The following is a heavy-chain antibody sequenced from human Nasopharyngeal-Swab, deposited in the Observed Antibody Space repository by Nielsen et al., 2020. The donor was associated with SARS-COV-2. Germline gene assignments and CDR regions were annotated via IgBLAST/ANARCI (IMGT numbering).Heavy chain of an antibody. CDR1: GYSFRGYS. D-gene: IGHD4-17*01. J-gene: IGHJ6*02. V-gene: IGHV3-48*02. CDR2: ISSSGSTT. Sequence: GESLKISCAASGYSFRGYSMNWVRQAPGKGLEWISHISSSGSTTYYADSVKGRFTISRDNAKDSLYLQMNSLRDEDSAVYFCANFGDYDYYDMDVWGQGTTVTVSS. CDR3: ANFGDYDYYDMDV.